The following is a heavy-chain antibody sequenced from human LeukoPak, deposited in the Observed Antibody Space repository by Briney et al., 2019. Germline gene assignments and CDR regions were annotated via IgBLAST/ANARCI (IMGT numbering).Heavy chain of an antibody. CDR1: GFTFSSYS. V-gene: IGHV3-21*01. CDR2: ISSSSSYI. D-gene: IGHD6-13*01. CDR3: AIAAAGPLESY. Sequence: GGSLRLSCAASGFTFSSYSRNWVRQAPGKGLEWVSSISSSSSYIYYADSVKGRFTISRDNAKNSLYLQMNSLRAEDTAVYYCAIAAAGPLESYWGQRTLVTVSS. J-gene: IGHJ4*02.